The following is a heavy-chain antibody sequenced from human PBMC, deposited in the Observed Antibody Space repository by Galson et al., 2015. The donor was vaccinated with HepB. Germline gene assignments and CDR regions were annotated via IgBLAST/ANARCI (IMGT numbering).Heavy chain of an antibody. V-gene: IGHV3-30-3*01. CDR2: ISHDANNK. D-gene: IGHD3/OR15-3a*01. CDR1: GFTFSSYA. Sequence: SLRLSCAASGFTFSSYAMHWVRQAPGKGLEWVAVISHDANNKNHADSVKGRFTISRDNSKNTLYLQMNSLRTEDTAVYFCARDYIDKWTFDYWGQGTLVTVSS. CDR3: ARDYIDKWTFDY. J-gene: IGHJ4*02.